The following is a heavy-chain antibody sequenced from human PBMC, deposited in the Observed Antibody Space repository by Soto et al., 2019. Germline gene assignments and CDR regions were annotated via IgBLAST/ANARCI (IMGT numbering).Heavy chain of an antibody. V-gene: IGHV4-34*01. Sequence: QVQLQQWGAGLLKPSETLSLTCAVYGGSFSGYYWSWIRQPPGKGLEWIGEINHSGSTNYNPSLNSRVTISVDTSKNQFSLKLSSVTAADTAVYYCARVPWRNFDYWGQGTLVTVSS. CDR2: INHSGST. CDR3: ARVPWRNFDY. J-gene: IGHJ4*02. CDR1: GGSFSGYY.